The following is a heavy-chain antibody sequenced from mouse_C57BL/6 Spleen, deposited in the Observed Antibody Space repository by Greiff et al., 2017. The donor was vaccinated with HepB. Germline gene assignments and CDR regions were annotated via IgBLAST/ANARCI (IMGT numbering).Heavy chain of an antibody. Sequence: VKLQESGAELVRPGASVTLSCKASGYTFTDYEMHWVKQTPVHGLEWIGAIDPETGGTAYNQKFKGKAILTADKSSSTAYMELRSLTSEDSAVYYCTRTGYGNYFAWFAYWGQGTLVTVSA. CDR2: IDPETGGT. J-gene: IGHJ3*01. CDR3: TRTGYGNYFAWFAY. D-gene: IGHD2-1*01. CDR1: GYTFTDYE. V-gene: IGHV1-15*01.